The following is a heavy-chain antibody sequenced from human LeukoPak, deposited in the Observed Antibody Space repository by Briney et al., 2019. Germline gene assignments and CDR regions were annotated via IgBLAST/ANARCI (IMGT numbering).Heavy chain of an antibody. CDR1: GYMFTHYY. CDR2: ITSSGGDT. CDR3: ARDLRRSGYNWGCDH. J-gene: IGHJ4*02. V-gene: IGHV1-46*01. Sequence: ASVKVSCKASGYMFTHYYMHWVRQAPGRGLEWMGMITSSGGDTSYAQKFEGRVTMTRDTSTRTVYMELSSLTSEDTAVYYCARDLRRSGYNWGCDHWGQGTLVTVSP. D-gene: IGHD5-24*01.